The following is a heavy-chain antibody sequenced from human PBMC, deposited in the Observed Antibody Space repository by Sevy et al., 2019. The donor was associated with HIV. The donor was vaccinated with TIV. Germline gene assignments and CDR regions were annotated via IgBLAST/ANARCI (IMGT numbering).Heavy chain of an antibody. D-gene: IGHD1-26*01. CDR1: GGSVSSDTYY. CDR2: IYYSGTT. CDR3: ARVGGLTDYGMDV. V-gene: IGHV4-61*01. Sequence: SETLSLTCTVSGGSVSSDTYYWSWIRQPPGKGLECIGYIYYSGTTNYNPSLKSRVTISVDTSKNQFSLKLTSVTAADTALYYCARVGGLTDYGMDVWGQGNTVTVSS. J-gene: IGHJ6*02.